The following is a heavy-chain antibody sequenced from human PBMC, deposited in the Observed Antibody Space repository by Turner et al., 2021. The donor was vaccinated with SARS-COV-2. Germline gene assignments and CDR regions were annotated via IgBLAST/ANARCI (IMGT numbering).Heavy chain of an antibody. V-gene: IGHV3-30-3*01. CDR2: ISYDGSNK. J-gene: IGHJ4*02. CDR3: ARGDGYNEFDY. CDR1: GFTFSSYA. Sequence: QVQLVESGGGVVLPGRSLRLACAASGFTFSSYAMHWVRQAPGKGLEWVAVISYDGSNKYYADSVKGRFTISRDNSKNTLYLQMNSLRAEDTAVYYCARGDGYNEFDYWGQGTLVTVSS. D-gene: IGHD5-12*01.